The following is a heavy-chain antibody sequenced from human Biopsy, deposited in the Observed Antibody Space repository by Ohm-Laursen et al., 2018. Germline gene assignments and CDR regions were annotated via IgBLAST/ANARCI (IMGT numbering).Heavy chain of an antibody. CDR1: GFTFSRFW. V-gene: IGHV3-74*01. D-gene: IGHD6-19*01. Sequence: GSLRLSCAASGFTFSRFWIHWVRQAPGKGLAWVSHTNEDGSHTDYADSVKGRFTVSRDNARNSLYLQMNSLRADDSAVYFCAREQPALSGGGSWFDSWGQGTLVIVSS. CDR2: TNEDGSHT. J-gene: IGHJ5*01. CDR3: AREQPALSGGGSWFDS.